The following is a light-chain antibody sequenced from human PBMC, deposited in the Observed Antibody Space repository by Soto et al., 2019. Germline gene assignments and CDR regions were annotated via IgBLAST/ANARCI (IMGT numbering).Light chain of an antibody. CDR1: QGISRA. CDR2: DAS. Sequence: AIQLTQSPSSLSGSVGDRDTITCRASQGISRALAWYQQKPGKAPKLLIYDASSLESGVPSRFSGSGSGTDFTLTISSLQPEDFATYYCQQFNSYLSYTFGQGTKLEIK. V-gene: IGKV1-13*02. J-gene: IGKJ2*01. CDR3: QQFNSYLSYT.